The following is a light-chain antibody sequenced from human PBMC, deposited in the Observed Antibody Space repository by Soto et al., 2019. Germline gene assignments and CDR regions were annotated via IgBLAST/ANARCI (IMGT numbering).Light chain of an antibody. CDR2: DVS. V-gene: IGLV2-14*01. CDR3: SSYTSSRV. CDR1: SSDVGGYNY. J-gene: IGLJ2*01. Sequence: QSALTQPASVSGSPGQSITISCTGTSSDVGGYNYVSWYQQHPGKAPKLMIYDVSNRPSGVSNRFSGSKSGNTASLTISRLQAEDEADYYCSSYTSSRVFGGGTKVTVL.